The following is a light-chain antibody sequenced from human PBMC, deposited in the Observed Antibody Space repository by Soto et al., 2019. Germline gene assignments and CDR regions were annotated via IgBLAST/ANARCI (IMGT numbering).Light chain of an antibody. CDR3: EQCSEWPLIT. CDR1: ESVDRY. V-gene: IGKV3-15*01. Sequence: EIVMTQSPGTLSVSPGERATLSCRASESVDRYLAWYQQKPGQAPRLLIYGASTRAPGVPARFSGSGSGTEFTHTISSLQSEDFAVYFCEQCSEWPLITFGQGTRLEAK. CDR2: GAS. J-gene: IGKJ5*01.